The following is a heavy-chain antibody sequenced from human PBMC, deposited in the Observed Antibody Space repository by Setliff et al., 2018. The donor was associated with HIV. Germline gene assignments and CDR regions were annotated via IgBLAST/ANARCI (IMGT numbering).Heavy chain of an antibody. V-gene: IGHV4-39*01. D-gene: IGHD5-18*01. CDR3: ARHCGYTPGQTCLYYLDV. Sequence: PSETLSLTCSVSGASISSSSYYWGWVRQPPGKGLEWIGSVSYSGSTYYSPSLKSRVTIAVDTSKNQFSLNLNSVTAADTAVYHCARHCGYTPGQTCLYYLDVWGKGTTVTVSS. CDR1: GASISSSSYY. CDR2: VSYSGST. J-gene: IGHJ6*03.